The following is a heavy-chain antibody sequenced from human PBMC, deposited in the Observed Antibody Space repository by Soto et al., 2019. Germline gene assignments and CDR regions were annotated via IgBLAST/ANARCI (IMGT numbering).Heavy chain of an antibody. CDR3: ARSHRDCSAGNCGAFDI. CDR1: GFTFSAFA. D-gene: IGHD2-15*01. CDR2: ISNGGGHT. Sequence: GGSLSLSCVASGFTFSAFAISWVRQAPNKGLECVSHISNGGGHTDYADSVRGRFTISRDNSENKVYLQMNSLRAEDAAVYYCARSHRDCSAGNCGAFDIWGQGTTVTVSS. V-gene: IGHV3-23*01. J-gene: IGHJ3*02.